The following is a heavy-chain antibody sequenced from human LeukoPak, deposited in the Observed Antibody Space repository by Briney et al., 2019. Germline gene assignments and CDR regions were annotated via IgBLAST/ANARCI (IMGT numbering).Heavy chain of an antibody. V-gene: IGHV3-7*01. CDR3: ARAGGSSSRPADS. CDR1: GFTFSFYW. CDR2: IKQDGSEK. D-gene: IGHD6-6*01. J-gene: IGHJ5*01. Sequence: PGGSLRLSCAASGFTFSFYWMSWVRQAPGKGLEWVANIKQDGSEKYYVDSVKGRFTISRDNAKNSLYLQMNSLRAEDTAVYYCARAGGSSSRPADSWGQGTLVTVSS.